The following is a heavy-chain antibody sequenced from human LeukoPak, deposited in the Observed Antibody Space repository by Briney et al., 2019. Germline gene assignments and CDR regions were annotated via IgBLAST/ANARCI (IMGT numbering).Heavy chain of an antibody. CDR3: ARVGLAATTRATFDY. CDR2: INSDGSST. Sequence: LTGGSLRLSCAASGFTFNNYWMHWVRQAPGKGLVWVSRINSDGSSTSYADSVKGRFTISRDNAKNTLYLQMNSLRAEDTAVYYCARVGLAATTRATFDYWGQGTLVTVSS. CDR1: GFTFNNYW. D-gene: IGHD2-15*01. J-gene: IGHJ4*02. V-gene: IGHV3-74*01.